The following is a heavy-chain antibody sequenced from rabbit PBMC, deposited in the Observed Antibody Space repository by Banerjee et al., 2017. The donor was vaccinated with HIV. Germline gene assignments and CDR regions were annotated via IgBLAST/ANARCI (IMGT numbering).Heavy chain of an antibody. Sequence: QQLVESGGGLVKPGASLTLTCKASGFSFSRSYYMCWVRQAPGKGLEWIACIYAGSSGSAYYATWAKGRFTISITSSTTVTLQMTSLTAADTATYFCARGDDRVNLWGPGTLVTVS. D-gene: IGHD4-2*01. CDR3: ARGDDRVNL. V-gene: IGHV1S40*01. CDR2: IYAGSSGSA. CDR1: GFSFSRSYY. J-gene: IGHJ4*01.